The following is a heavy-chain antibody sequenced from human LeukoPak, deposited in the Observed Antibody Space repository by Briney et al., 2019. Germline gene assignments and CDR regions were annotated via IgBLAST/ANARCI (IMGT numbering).Heavy chain of an antibody. CDR1: GYTFATYG. CDR3: ARLYCNGANCYPIYGDPFDY. V-gene: IGHV1-18*01. Sequence: ASVKVSCKASGYTFATYGISWFRQAPGQGLELMGWISGYNGNTNHAHKFQGRVTITTDTSTSTAYMELRSLRSDDTAVYYCARLYCNGANCYPIYGDPFDYWGQGTLVTVSS. CDR2: ISGYNGNT. D-gene: IGHD2-15*01. J-gene: IGHJ4*02.